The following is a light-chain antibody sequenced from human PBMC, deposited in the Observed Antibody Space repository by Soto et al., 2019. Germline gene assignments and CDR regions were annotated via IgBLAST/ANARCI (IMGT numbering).Light chain of an antibody. CDR2: GAS. V-gene: IGKV3-20*01. Sequence: EIVLTQSPGTLSLSPGERATLSCRASQSVPNNYLAWYLQKPGQAPRLLIYGASTRASDIAGRFSGSGSGTDFPLTISRLEPEDFAVYYCQQYGSSPPYTFGQGTKLEIK. J-gene: IGKJ2*01. CDR3: QQYGSSPPYT. CDR1: QSVPNNY.